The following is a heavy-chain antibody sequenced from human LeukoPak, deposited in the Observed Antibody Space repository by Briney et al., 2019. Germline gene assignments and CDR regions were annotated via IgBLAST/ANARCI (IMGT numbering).Heavy chain of an antibody. CDR2: IIPILGIA. CDR3: ARGYGSGSYSQFDY. V-gene: IGHV1-69*02. D-gene: IGHD3-10*01. CDR1: GGTFSSYT. Sequence: SVKVSCKASGGTFSSYTISWVRQAPGQGLEWMGRIIPILGIANYAQKFQGRVTITADKSTSTAYMELSSLRSEDTAEYYCARGYGSGSYSQFDYWGQGTLVTVSS. J-gene: IGHJ4*02.